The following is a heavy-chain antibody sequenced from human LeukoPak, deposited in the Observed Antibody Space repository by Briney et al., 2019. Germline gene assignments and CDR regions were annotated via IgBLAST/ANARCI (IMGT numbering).Heavy chain of an antibody. CDR3: ARSVYYYYYMDV. CDR2: INSDGSST. J-gene: IGHJ6*03. Sequence: HPGGSLRLSCAASGFTFSSYWMHWVRQAPGKGLVWVSRINSDGSSTSYADSVKGRFTISRDNAKNTLYLQMNSLRAEDTAVYYCARSVYYYYYMDVWGKGTTVTISS. V-gene: IGHV3-74*01. CDR1: GFTFSSYW.